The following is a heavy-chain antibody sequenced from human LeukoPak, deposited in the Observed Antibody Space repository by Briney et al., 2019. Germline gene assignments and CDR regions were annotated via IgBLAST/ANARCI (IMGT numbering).Heavy chain of an antibody. Sequence: GRSLRLPCAASGFTFSSYAMHWVRQAPGKGLEWVAVISYDGSNKYYADSVKGRFTISRDNSKNTLYLQMNSLRAEDTAVYYCARDINYDFWSGFYYYYYMDVWGKGTTVTVSS. D-gene: IGHD3-3*01. J-gene: IGHJ6*03. CDR2: ISYDGSNK. V-gene: IGHV3-30*04. CDR3: ARDINYDFWSGFYYYYYMDV. CDR1: GFTFSSYA.